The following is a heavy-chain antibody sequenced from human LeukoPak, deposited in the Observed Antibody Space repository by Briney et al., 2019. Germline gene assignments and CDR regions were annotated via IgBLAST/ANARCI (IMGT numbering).Heavy chain of an antibody. Sequence: GGSLRLSCAASGFTFRTYSMNWARQAPGKGREWGSCISSSSSHRYYADSVKGRYTISRDNAKNSLYLQMNSLRDEDTAVYYCARGAPWFGDLYVIDNWGQGTLVTVSS. CDR2: ISSSSSHR. D-gene: IGHD3-10*01. CDR3: ARGAPWFGDLYVIDN. V-gene: IGHV3-21*01. J-gene: IGHJ4*02. CDR1: GFTFRTYS.